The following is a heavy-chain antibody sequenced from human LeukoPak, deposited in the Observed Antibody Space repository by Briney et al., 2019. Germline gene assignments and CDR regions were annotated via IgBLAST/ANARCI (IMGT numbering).Heavy chain of an antibody. CDR3: ARRRDYDSSGYYHNWFDP. CDR1: GYTFTIYG. Sequence: ASVKVSCTASGYTFTIYGISWVRQAPGQGLEWMGWISAYNGNTNYAQKLQGRVTMTTDTSTSTAYMELRSLRSDDTAVYYCARRRDYDSSGYYHNWFDPWGQGTLGTVSS. J-gene: IGHJ5*02. CDR2: ISAYNGNT. D-gene: IGHD3-22*01. V-gene: IGHV1-18*01.